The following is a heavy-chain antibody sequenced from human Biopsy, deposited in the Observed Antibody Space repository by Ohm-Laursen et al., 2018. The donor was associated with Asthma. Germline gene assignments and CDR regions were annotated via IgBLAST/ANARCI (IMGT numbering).Heavy chain of an antibody. D-gene: IGHD6-13*01. CDR3: VRGSSSWHHGPFHYYYGLDV. CDR2: IYYIGTT. Sequence: SQTLSLTCSLSSGAGGYMSSGNYYWGWIRQPPGKGLEWIGSIYYIGTTYYNPSLESRVTVSADTSKNQFSLKLTFVTAADTAVYYCVRGSSSWHHGPFHYYYGLDVWGQGTTATVSS. V-gene: IGHV4-39*01. CDR1: SGAGGYMSSGNYY. J-gene: IGHJ6*02.